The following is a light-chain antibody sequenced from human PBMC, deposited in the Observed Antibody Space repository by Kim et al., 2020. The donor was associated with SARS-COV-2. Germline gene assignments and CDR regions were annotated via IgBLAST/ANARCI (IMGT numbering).Light chain of an antibody. CDR1: QSVGTS. CDR3: HQSSDWPLT. Sequence: EIVLTQSPATLSLSPGERASLSCRASQSVGTSLVWYQQKVGQAPRLLIYDASKRATDIPAKFSGSGSGTDFTLTISNLESEDFAVYYCHQSSDWPLTFGGGTKVDIK. CDR2: DAS. J-gene: IGKJ4*01. V-gene: IGKV3-11*01.